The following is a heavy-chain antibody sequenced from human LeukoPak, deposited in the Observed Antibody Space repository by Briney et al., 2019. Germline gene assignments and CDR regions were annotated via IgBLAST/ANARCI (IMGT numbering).Heavy chain of an antibody. D-gene: IGHD3-10*01. J-gene: IGHJ6*03. CDR2: IYTSGST. V-gene: IGHV4-61*02. Sequence: SETLSLTCTVSGGSISSGSYYWSWIRQPAGKGLEWIGRIYTSGSTNYNPSLKSRVTISVDTSKNQFPLKLSSVTAADTAVYYCAKVPMVRGLIFYEYYNYYMDVWGKGTTVTISS. CDR1: GGSISSGSYY. CDR3: AKVPMVRGLIFYEYYNYYMDV.